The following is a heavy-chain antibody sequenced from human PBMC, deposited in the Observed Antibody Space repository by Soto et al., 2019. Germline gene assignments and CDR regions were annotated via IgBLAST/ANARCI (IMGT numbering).Heavy chain of an antibody. D-gene: IGHD2-15*01. V-gene: IGHV3-72*01. Sequence: KGLEWIGRTRNKTNSYTTEYAASVKGRFTISRDDSENSLYLQMNSLKTEDTAVYYCFSFFFQTEDGIRAVGSVSAFLLNRSSDL. CDR3: FSFFFQTEDGIRAVGSVSAFLLNRSSDL. CDR2: TRNKTNSYTT. J-gene: IGHJ2*01.